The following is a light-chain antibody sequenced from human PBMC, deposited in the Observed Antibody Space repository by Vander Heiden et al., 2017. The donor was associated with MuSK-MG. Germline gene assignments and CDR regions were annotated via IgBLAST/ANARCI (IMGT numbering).Light chain of an antibody. CDR3: QHQGSSPPWT. CDR2: GAA. CDR1: QSVSSSY. V-gene: IGKV3-20*01. J-gene: IGKJ1*01. Sequence: EIVLTQSPAPLSLSPGERATLSCRASQSVSSSYLAGCQQKPRQAARLLINGAASRATGIPDRCSGSRGGTDFTLTISRREPEDVAVYYCQHQGSSPPWTFGQGTKVEIK.